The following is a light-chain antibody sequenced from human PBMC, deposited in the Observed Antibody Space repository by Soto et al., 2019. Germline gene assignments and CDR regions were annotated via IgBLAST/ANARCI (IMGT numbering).Light chain of an antibody. CDR2: TSN. V-gene: IGLV1-44*01. J-gene: IGLJ1*01. CDR1: NSNIGNNK. CDR3: ATWDDSLHGYV. Sequence: QSVLTQPPSASGTPGQRVTISCSGSNSNIGNNKVNWYQQLPGTAPKLPIYTSNQRPSGVPDRFSGSKSGTSASLAIGGLQSEDEADYYCATWDDSLHGYVFGTGTKLAVL.